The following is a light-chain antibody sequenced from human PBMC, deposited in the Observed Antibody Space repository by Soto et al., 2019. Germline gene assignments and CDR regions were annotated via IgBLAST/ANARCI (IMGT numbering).Light chain of an antibody. J-gene: IGKJ5*01. V-gene: IGKV1-13*02. Sequence: AIPLTQSPSSLSASVGDRVSITCRASQGISSALAWYQHKPGKAPKILIYDASSLQSGVPSRFSGSESGTECTLTINSLQPEDFATYYCQQLKTYPFTFGQGTRLEIK. CDR1: QGISSA. CDR3: QQLKTYPFT. CDR2: DAS.